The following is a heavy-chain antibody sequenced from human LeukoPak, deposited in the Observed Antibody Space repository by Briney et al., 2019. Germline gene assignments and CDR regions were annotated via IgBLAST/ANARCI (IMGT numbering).Heavy chain of an antibody. V-gene: IGHV3-66*01. Sequence: PGGSLRLSCAASGFTVSSNYMSWVRQAPGKGLEWVSVIYSGGSTYYADSVKGRFTISRDNSKNTLYLHMNSLRAEDTAVYYCARDLGFGEFPDYYGMDVWGQGTTVTVSS. CDR1: GFTVSSNY. J-gene: IGHJ6*02. CDR2: IYSGGST. CDR3: ARDLGFGEFPDYYGMDV. D-gene: IGHD3-10*01.